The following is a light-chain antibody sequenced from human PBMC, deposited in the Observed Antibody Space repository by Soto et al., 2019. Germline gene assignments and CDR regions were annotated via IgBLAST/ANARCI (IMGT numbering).Light chain of an antibody. V-gene: IGKV1-27*01. Sequence: DVQMTQSPSSLSASVGDRVIITCRASQGISNYLVWYQHKPGNAPKVLIYAATTLQSGVPSRFSGSGSGTDFILTSSSLQPEDVATYYCQKYNSAPWTFGQGTKVDIK. CDR2: AAT. J-gene: IGKJ1*01. CDR1: QGISNY. CDR3: QKYNSAPWT.